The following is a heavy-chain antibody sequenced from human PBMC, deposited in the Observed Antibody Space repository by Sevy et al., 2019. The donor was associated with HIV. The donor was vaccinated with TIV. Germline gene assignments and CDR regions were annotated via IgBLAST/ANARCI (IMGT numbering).Heavy chain of an antibody. CDR3: ARDSDGSGHYYADYFDY. V-gene: IGHV1-18*01. CDR1: GYTFTTYP. Sequence: ASVKVSCKASGYTFTTYPIGWVRQAPGQGLEWMGWISTYSGETRDAQKFQGRATMTTDTSTSTAYLELRSLRSDDTAVYYCARDSDGSGHYYADYFDYWGQVTLVTVSS. CDR2: ISTYSGET. D-gene: IGHD3-22*01. J-gene: IGHJ4*02.